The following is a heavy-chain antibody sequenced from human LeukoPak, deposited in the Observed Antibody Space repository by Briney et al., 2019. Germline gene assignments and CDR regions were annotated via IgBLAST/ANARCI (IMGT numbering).Heavy chain of an antibody. D-gene: IGHD2-15*01. J-gene: IGHJ6*02. Sequence: GGSLRLSCAASGFTFSSYVMHWVRQAPGKGLEWVAVISYDGSNKYYADSVKGRFTISRDNSKNTLYLQMNSLRAEDTAVYYCAKVKKDIVVVVAARHYYYGMDVWGQGTTVTVSS. CDR1: GFTFSSYV. CDR3: AKVKKDIVVVVAARHYYYGMDV. V-gene: IGHV3-30*18. CDR2: ISYDGSNK.